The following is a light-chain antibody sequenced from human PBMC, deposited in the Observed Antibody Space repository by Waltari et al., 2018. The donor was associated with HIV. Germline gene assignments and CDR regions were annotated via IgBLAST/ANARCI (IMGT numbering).Light chain of an antibody. V-gene: IGKV3-20*01. CDR3: QQYGSSPLYT. CDR2: GAS. CDR1: QSVSSRY. J-gene: IGKJ2*01. Sequence: TQSPGTLSLYPGARATLPCRASQSVSSRYLAWYQQEPGQAPRLLIYGASSRATGIPDRFSGRGSGTDFTLTISRLEPEDFAVYYCQQYGSSPLYTFGQGTKLEIK.